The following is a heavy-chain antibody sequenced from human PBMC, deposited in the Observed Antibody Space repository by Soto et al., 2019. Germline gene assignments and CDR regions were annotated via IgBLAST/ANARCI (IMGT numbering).Heavy chain of an antibody. CDR3: AKQECVWNDHFDY. CDR1: GFSFSSYG. Sequence: QVQLVESGGGVVQPGRSLRLSCAASGFSFSSYGMHWVRQAPGKGLEWVAMISYDGTDEYYADSVKGRFTISRDNSKNAVYLQMNSLRAEDTAVYCCAKQECVWNDHFDYWGQGTLVTVSS. J-gene: IGHJ4*02. D-gene: IGHD1-1*01. CDR2: ISYDGTDE. V-gene: IGHV3-30*18.